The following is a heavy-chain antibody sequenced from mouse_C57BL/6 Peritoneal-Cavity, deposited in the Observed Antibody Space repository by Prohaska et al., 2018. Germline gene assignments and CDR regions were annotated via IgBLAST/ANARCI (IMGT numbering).Heavy chain of an antibody. CDR3: ARWGILYYAMDY. Sequence: HGWSLEWIGDINPNNGGTIYNQKFKGKATLTVDKSSSTAYMELRSLTSEDTAVYYCARWGILYYAMDYWGQGTSVTVSS. CDR2: INPNNGGT. J-gene: IGHJ4*01. V-gene: IGHV1-18*01.